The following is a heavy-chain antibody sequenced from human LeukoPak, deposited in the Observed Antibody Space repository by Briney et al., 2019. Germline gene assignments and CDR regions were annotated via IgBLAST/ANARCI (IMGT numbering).Heavy chain of an antibody. CDR1: GYTFTGYY. CDR3: ASSGITMVRGVIINYYYYMDV. J-gene: IGHJ6*03. D-gene: IGHD3-10*01. CDR2: INPNSGGT. V-gene: IGHV1-2*02. Sequence: ASVKVSCKASGYTFTGYYMHWVRQAPGQGLEWMGWINPNSGGTNYAQKFQGRVTMTRDTSINTAYMELSRLRSDDTAVYYCASSGITMVRGVIINYYYYMDVWGKGTTVTISS.